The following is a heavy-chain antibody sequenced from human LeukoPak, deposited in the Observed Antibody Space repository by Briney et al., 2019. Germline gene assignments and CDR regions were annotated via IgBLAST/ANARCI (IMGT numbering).Heavy chain of an antibody. CDR3: AKGKGTSAGSFDY. J-gene: IGHJ4*02. Sequence: PGGSLRLSCAASGFTFSSYVMNWVRQAGKGLEWGPATSDNGGSTYYADSLRGRFTISRDNSKNTLYLQMNSLRAEDTAVYYCAKGKGTSAGSFDYWGQGTRVTVSS. D-gene: IGHD3-10*01. V-gene: IGHV3-23*01. CDR2: TSDNGGST. CDR1: GFTFSSYV.